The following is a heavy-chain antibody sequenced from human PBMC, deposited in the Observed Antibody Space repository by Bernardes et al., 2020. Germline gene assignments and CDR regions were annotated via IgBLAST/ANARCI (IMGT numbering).Heavy chain of an antibody. CDR2: INAGTGNT. Sequence: SVKVSCKAAGYTFTNYAIHWLRLAPGQRPEWMGWINAGTGNTRYAQKFQDRVTITRDTPASTVYMELSSLRSDDAAIYYCARGSNSRSRLGDVGPLWAFWGQGTLVTVSS. CDR1: GYTFTNYA. CDR3: ARGSNSRSRLGDVGPLWAF. V-gene: IGHV1-3*01. D-gene: IGHD3-10*01. J-gene: IGHJ4*02.